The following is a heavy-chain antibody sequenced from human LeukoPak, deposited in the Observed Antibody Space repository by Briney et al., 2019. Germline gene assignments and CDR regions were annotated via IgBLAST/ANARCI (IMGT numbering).Heavy chain of an antibody. CDR2: INAGNGNT. J-gene: IGHJ4*02. V-gene: IGHV1-3*01. CDR1: GYTFTSYA. CDR3: ARGRARHFFDY. Sequence: ASVKVSCKASGYTFTSYAMHWVRQAPGQRLEWMGWINAGNGNTKYSQKFQGRVTITKNTSINTTYMELSSLNSEDTAVYYCARGRARHFFDYWGQGSLVTVSS.